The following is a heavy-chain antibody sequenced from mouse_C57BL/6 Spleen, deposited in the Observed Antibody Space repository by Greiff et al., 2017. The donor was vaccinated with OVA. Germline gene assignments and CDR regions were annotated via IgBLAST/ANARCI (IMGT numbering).Heavy chain of an antibody. CDR3: ALYYGNYGYYFDY. V-gene: IGHV1-52*01. CDR1: GYTFTSYW. CDR2: IDPSDSET. Sequence: QVHVKQPGAELVRPGSSVKLSCKASGYTFTSYWMHWVKQRPIQGLEWIGNIDPSDSETHYNQKFKDKATLTVDKSSSTAYMQLSSLTSEDSAVYYCALYYGNYGYYFDYWGQGTTLTVSS. J-gene: IGHJ2*01. D-gene: IGHD2-1*01.